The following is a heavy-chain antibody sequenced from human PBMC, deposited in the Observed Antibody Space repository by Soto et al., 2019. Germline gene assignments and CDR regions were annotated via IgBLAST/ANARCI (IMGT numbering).Heavy chain of an antibody. Sequence: ASVKVSCKASGYTFTSYGISWVRQAPGQGLEWMGWISAYNGNTNYAQKHQGRDNKTTDTSTSTAKKKLRRLRTDDTAVYYCARDAPSLYDILTGSSDYWGQGTLVTVSS. V-gene: IGHV1-18*01. J-gene: IGHJ4*02. D-gene: IGHD3-9*01. CDR1: GYTFTSYG. CDR3: ARDAPSLYDILTGSSDY. CDR2: ISAYNGNT.